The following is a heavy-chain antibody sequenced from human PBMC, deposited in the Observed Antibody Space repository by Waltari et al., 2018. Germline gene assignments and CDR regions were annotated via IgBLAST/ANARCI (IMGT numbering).Heavy chain of an antibody. CDR2: MHYSGRT. Sequence: QVQLQESGPGLVKPSETLSLTCSVSGGSLSTYNCNWIRQPPGKGLEWIGYMHYSGRTSYNPSLKSRVTISVDTSKNQFSLTLSSVTAADTAVYYCASGSGSYFLFDYWGQGTLVTVSS. CDR3: ASGSGSYFLFDY. J-gene: IGHJ4*02. CDR1: GGSLSTYN. D-gene: IGHD1-26*01. V-gene: IGHV4-59*01.